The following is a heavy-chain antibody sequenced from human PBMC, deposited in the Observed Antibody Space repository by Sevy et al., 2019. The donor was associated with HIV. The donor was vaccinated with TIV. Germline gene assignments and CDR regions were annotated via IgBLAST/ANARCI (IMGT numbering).Heavy chain of an antibody. CDR1: GLILRDRA. V-gene: IGHV3-9*01. CDR3: VIEIESGGANF. D-gene: IGHD1-1*01. J-gene: IGHJ1*01. Sequence: GGSLRLSCTASGLILRDRAMHWVRQTPGKGLEWVSGMTMYSGSEDHADFVKGRFTISRDNAKNSLNLQMDSLTLEDTALYYCVIEIESGGANFWGQGTLVTVSS. CDR2: MTMYSGSE.